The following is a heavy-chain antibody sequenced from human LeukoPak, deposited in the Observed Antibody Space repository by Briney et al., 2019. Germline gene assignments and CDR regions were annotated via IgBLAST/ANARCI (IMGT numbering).Heavy chain of an antibody. V-gene: IGHV1-18*01. CDR3: ARNSSDWYGYMDV. D-gene: IGHD6-19*01. J-gene: IGHJ6*04. Sequence: ASVKVSCKASGYTFTRYGISWVRQAPGQGLEWMGWISTYNGYANYAQKLQGRVTMTTETSTSTAYMELRGLRSDDTAVYYCARNSSDWYGYMDVWGKGTTVTVSS. CDR2: ISTYNGYA. CDR1: GYTFTRYG.